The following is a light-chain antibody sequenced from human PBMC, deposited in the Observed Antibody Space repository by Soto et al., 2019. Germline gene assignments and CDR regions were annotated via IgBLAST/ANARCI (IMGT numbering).Light chain of an antibody. V-gene: IGLV2-14*01. Sequence: QSALTQPASVSGSPGQSITISCTGTSSDVGGYNFVSWYQQHPGKAPKLMIYDVSNRPSGVSDRFSGSKSGNTASLTISGLQAEDEADYYCSSYRGTNTQVIFGGGTKVTVL. CDR3: SSYRGTNTQVI. CDR2: DVS. J-gene: IGLJ2*01. CDR1: SSDVGGYNF.